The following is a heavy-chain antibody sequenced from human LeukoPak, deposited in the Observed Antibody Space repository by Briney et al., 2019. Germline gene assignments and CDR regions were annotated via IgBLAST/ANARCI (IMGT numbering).Heavy chain of an antibody. J-gene: IGHJ4*02. V-gene: IGHV4-59*08. CDR3: ARIYYYGSATFDS. Sequence: SEALSLTCIVSGGSISNYFWSWIRQPPGKRLEYIGYIYCSGSTNYTPSLKSRVTISVATSKHQFSLKLSSVSAADTAVYYCARIYYYGSATFDSWGQGTLVTVSS. D-gene: IGHD3-10*01. CDR1: GGSISNYF. CDR2: IYCSGST.